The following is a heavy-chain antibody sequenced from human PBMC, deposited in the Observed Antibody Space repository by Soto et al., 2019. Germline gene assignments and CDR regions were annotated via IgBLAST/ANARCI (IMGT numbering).Heavy chain of an antibody. V-gene: IGHV5-51*01. D-gene: IGHD6-13*01. Sequence: PGESLKISCKGSGYSFTTYWIGWVRQMPGKGLEWMGIIYPGDSDTRYSPSFQGQVSISADKSITTAYLQWNSLRASDTAMYYCERKAGDLDAWGQGTPVTVSS. CDR3: ERKAGDLDA. J-gene: IGHJ6*02. CDR1: GYSFTTYW. CDR2: IYPGDSDT.